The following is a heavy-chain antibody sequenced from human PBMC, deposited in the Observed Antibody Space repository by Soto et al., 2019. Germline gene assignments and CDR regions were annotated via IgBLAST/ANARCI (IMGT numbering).Heavy chain of an antibody. D-gene: IGHD3-10*01. CDR2: IYYSGST. V-gene: IGHV4-30-4*01. J-gene: IGHJ4*02. CDR1: GGSISSGDYY. CDR3: ASSWPGLTSTFDY. Sequence: SETLSLTCTVSGGSISSGDYYWSWIRQPPGKGLEWIGYIYYSGSTYYNPSLKSRVTISVDTSKNQFSLKLSSVTAADTAVYYCASSWPGLTSTFDYWGQGTLVTVSS.